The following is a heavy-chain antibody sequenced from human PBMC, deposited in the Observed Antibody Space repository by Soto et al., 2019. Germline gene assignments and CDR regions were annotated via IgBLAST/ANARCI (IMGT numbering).Heavy chain of an antibody. CDR2: ISSSSSYT. V-gene: IGHV3-11*05. J-gene: IGHJ4*02. Sequence: QVQLVESGGGLVKPGGSLRLSCAASGFTFSDYYMSWIRQAPGKGLEWVSYISSSSSYTNYADSVKGRFTISRDNAKNARDLQLNSLGDEDKAVYYCARVVHYYGSGSYYGPYFDYWGQGTLVTVSS. CDR3: ARVVHYYGSGSYYGPYFDY. CDR1: GFTFSDYY. D-gene: IGHD3-10*01.